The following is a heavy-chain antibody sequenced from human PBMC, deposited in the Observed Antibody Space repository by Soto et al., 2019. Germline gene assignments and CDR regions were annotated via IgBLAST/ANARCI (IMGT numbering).Heavy chain of an antibody. D-gene: IGHD2-21*02. CDR2: ICHGGTT. CDR1: CYSISSGSY. V-gene: IGHV4-38-2*02. J-gene: IGHJ4*01. Sequence: PSETLSLTCTVSCYSISSGSYWAWIRQAPWRGPGWIASICHGGTTFYNPSLKSRITISVDTSNNQFSLKLTSVTAADTAVYYCARVHVMVVAGSTFDYGGHGTLVT. CDR3: ARVHVMVVAGSTFDY.